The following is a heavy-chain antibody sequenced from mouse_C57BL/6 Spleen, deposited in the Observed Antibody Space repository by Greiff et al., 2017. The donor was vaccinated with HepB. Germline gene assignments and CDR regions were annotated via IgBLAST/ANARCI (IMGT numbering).Heavy chain of an antibody. V-gene: IGHV1-9*01. J-gene: IGHJ4*01. CDR1: GYTFTGYW. Sequence: VQLQESGAELMKPGASVKLSCKATGYTFTGYWIEWVKQRPGHGLEWIGEILPGSGSTNYNEKFKGKATFTADTSSNPAYMQLSSLTTEDSAIYYCAQFYDGNYPYAMDYWGQGTSVTVSS. CDR3: AQFYDGNYPYAMDY. CDR2: ILPGSGST. D-gene: IGHD2-1*01.